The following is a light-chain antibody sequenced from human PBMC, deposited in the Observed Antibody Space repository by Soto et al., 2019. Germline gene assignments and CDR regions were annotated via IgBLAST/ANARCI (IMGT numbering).Light chain of an antibody. Sequence: QSALTQPASVSGSPGQSITISCTGTSSDVGGYNYVSWYQQHPGKAPKLMIYEVSNRPSGVSNRFPGSKSGNTASLTISGLQADDEAYYYCSSYTSSSTLDFGTGTKLTVL. CDR2: EVS. CDR3: SSYTSSSTLD. CDR1: SSDVGGYNY. V-gene: IGLV2-14*01. J-gene: IGLJ1*01.